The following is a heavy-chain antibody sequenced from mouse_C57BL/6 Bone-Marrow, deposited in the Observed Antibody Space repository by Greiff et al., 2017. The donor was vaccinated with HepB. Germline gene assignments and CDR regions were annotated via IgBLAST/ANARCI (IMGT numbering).Heavy chain of an antibody. J-gene: IGHJ4*01. V-gene: IGHV1-80*01. CDR3: ARSTANWDFYYAMDY. CDR1: GYAFSSYW. CDR2: IYPGDGDT. D-gene: IGHD4-1*01. Sequence: VKLMESGAELVKPGASVKISCKASGYAFSSYWMNWVKQRPGKGLEWIGQIYPGDGDTNYNGKFKGKATLTADKSSSTAYMQLSSLTSEDSAVYFCARSTANWDFYYAMDYWGQGTSVTVSS.